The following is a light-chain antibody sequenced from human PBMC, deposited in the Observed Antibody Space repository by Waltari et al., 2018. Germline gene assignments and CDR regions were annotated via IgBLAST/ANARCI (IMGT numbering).Light chain of an antibody. CDR1: SSSVGAYDY. CDR3: SSYTSTSAYV. J-gene: IGLJ1*01. Sequence: QPALAQPASVSGSPGQSITISCSGTSSSVGAYDYVSWYQQHPGEVPKLIIYEVTNRPSGVSNRFSGSKSGNTASLTISGLQAEDDADYYCSSYTSTSAYVFGSGTKVTVI. CDR2: EVT. V-gene: IGLV2-14*03.